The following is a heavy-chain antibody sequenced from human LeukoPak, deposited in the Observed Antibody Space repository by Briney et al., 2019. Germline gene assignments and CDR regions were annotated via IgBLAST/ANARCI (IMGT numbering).Heavy chain of an antibody. CDR2: IYYSGTT. J-gene: IGHJ6*03. Sequence: SETLSLTCTVSGGSISSDNYYWGWIRQPPGKGLEWIGSIYYSGTTYYNPSLKSRVTISVDTSKNQFSLKLSSVTAADTAVYYCARVDSDYSNYRYYYYYMDVWGKGTTVTVSS. CDR1: GGSISSDNYY. D-gene: IGHD4-11*01. CDR3: ARVDSDYSNYRYYYYYMDV. V-gene: IGHV4-39*01.